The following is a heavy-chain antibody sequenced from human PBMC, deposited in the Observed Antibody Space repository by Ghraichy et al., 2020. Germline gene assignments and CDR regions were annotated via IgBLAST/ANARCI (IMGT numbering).Heavy chain of an antibody. CDR1: GFTFSSYW. J-gene: IGHJ4*02. V-gene: IGHV3-7*01. Sequence: GESLNISCAASGFTFSSYWMSWVRQAPGKGLEWVANIKQDGSEKYYVDSVKGRFTISRDNAKNSLYLQMNSLRAEDTAVYYCARDGSVEMVYNRGDYWGQGTLVTVSS. D-gene: IGHD5-24*01. CDR3: ARDGSVEMVYNRGDY. CDR2: IKQDGSEK.